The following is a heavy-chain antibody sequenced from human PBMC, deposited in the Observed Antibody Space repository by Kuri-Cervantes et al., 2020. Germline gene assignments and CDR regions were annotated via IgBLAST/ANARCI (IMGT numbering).Heavy chain of an antibody. D-gene: IGHD4-17*01. CDR1: GDSLSGSLYY. J-gene: IGHJ5*02. CDR3: ARRMTTVTKAKRNWFDP. CDR2: IYYSGST. V-gene: IGHV4-39*01. Sequence: GPLRLSCTVSGDSLSGSLYYWGWIRQPPGKGLEWIGSIYYSGSTYYNPSLKSRVTISVDTSKNQFSLKLSSVTAADTAVYYCARRMTTVTKAKRNWFDPWGQGTLVTVSS.